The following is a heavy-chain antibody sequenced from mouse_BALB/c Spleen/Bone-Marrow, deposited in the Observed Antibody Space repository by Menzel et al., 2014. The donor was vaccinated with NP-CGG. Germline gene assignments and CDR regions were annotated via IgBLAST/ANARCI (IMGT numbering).Heavy chain of an antibody. D-gene: IGHD1-2*01. CDR1: GYTFTNYD. CDR2: IFPGNGST. V-gene: IGHV1-77*01. J-gene: IGHJ2*01. Sequence: VQLQQSGAELVKPGASVKLSCKASGYTFTNYDINWVRQRPEQGLEWIGWIFPGNGSTNYNEKFKGKATLTTDKSSSTAYMQLSRLTSEDSAVYFCARSNSTSTATDYWGQGTTLTVSS. CDR3: ARSNSTSTATDY.